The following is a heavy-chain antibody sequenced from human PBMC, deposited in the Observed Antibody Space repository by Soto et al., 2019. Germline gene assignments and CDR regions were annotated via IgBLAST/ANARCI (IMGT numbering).Heavy chain of an antibody. V-gene: IGHV3-43*01. CDR3: ANPLLPGSIDLQH. J-gene: IGHJ1*01. CDR1: GFTFDDYT. D-gene: IGHD6-6*01. Sequence: EVQLVESGGVVVQPGGSLRLSCAASGFTFDDYTMHWVRQAPGKGLEWVSLISWDGGSTYYADSVKGRFTISRDNSKNSLYLQMNSLRTEDTALYYCANPLLPGSIDLQHWGQGTLVTVSS. CDR2: ISWDGGST.